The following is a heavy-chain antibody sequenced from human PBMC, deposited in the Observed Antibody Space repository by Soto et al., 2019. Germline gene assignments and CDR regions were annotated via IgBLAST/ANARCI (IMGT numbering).Heavy chain of an antibody. J-gene: IGHJ6*04. V-gene: IGHV4-30-2*01. D-gene: IGHD3-3*01. CDR3: PRVAGYSDFWRGYFPPYYGMDV. Sequence: QLQLQESGSGLVKPSQTLSLTCAVSGGSISSGGYSWIWLRQPPGKGLEWIGYIYHRGSTYYNPSLKSRVPISVDSSKNQFSLKLSSVPAAYTAVYYGPRVAGYSDFWRGYFPPYYGMDVWGKGPTVSVSP. CDR1: GGSISSGGYS. CDR2: IYHRGST.